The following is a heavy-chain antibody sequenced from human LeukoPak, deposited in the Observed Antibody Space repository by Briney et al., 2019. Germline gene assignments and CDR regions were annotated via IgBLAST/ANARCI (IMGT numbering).Heavy chain of an antibody. Sequence: GGSLRLSCAAFGFTFSSYWMSWVRQAPGKGLEWVANIKQDGSEKYYVDSVKGRFTISRDNAKNSLYLQMNSLRAEDTAVYHCAREGYCSGGSCYDPFGYWGQGTLVTVFS. V-gene: IGHV3-7*01. J-gene: IGHJ4*02. CDR2: IKQDGSEK. CDR1: GFTFSSYW. CDR3: AREGYCSGGSCYDPFGY. D-gene: IGHD2-15*01.